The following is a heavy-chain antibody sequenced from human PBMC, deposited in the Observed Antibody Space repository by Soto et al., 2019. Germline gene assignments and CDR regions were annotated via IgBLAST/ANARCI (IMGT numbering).Heavy chain of an antibody. CDR3: ARVTGGDGYNYYFDY. CDR2: IIPIFGTA. CDR1: GGTFSSYA. Sequence: SVKVSCKASGGTFSSYAISWVRQAPGQGLEWMGGIIPIFGTANYAQKFQGRVTITADESTSTAYMELSSLRSEDTAVYYCARVTGGDGYNYYFDYWGQGTLVTVSS. J-gene: IGHJ4*02. D-gene: IGHD2-21*01. V-gene: IGHV1-69*13.